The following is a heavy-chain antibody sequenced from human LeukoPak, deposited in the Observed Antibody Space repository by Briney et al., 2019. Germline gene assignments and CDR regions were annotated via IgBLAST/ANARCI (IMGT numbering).Heavy chain of an antibody. V-gene: IGHV1-18*01. D-gene: IGHD2-2*01. CDR2: ISAYNGNA. CDR1: GYTFTTYA. CDR3: ARETSSTVNYKDV. Sequence: ASVKVSCKASGYTFTTYAMNWVRQAPGQGLEWMGWISAYNGNANYAQKLQGRVTMTTDTSTSTAYMELRSLRSDDTAVYYCARETSSTVNYKDVWGKGTTVTVSS. J-gene: IGHJ6*03.